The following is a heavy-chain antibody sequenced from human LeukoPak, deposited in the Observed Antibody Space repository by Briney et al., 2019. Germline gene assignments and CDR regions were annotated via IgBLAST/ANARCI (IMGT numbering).Heavy chain of an antibody. CDR2: IYYSGST. CDR1: GGSISSYY. Sequence: PSETLSLTCTVSGGSISSYYWSWIRQPPGKGLEWIGYIYYSGSTNYNPSLKSRVTISVDTSKNQFSLKLSSVTAADTAVYYCASEMITFGGVHAFDIWGQGTMVTVPS. D-gene: IGHD3-16*01. CDR3: ASEMITFGGVHAFDI. J-gene: IGHJ3*02. V-gene: IGHV4-59*01.